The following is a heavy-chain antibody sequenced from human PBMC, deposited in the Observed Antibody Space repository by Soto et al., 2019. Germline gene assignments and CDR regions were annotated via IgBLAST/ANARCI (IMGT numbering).Heavy chain of an antibody. CDR3: ARKVCSGGSCSLGPHPYFDY. Sequence: SETLSLTCTVSGGSISSYCWSWIRQPPGKGLEWIGYIYYSGSTNYNPSLKSRVTISVDTSKNQFSLKLSSVTAADTAVYYCARKVCSGGSCSLGPHPYFDYWGKRTLVTVSS. CDR1: GGSISSYC. CDR2: IYYSGST. D-gene: IGHD2-15*01. J-gene: IGHJ4*02. V-gene: IGHV4-59*01.